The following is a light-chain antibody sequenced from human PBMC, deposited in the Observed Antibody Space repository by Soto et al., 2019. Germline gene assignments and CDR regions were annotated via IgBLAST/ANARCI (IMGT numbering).Light chain of an antibody. CDR1: QSINNR. CDR3: QHYNTYPWT. V-gene: IGKV1-5*01. Sequence: IQMTQSPSTLSASIGDRVTITCRASQSINNRLAWYQQMPGKAPNLLIYDASTLESGVPSRFRGSGSGTEFTLTISSLQPGDFATYYCQHYNTYPWTFGQGTKVDIK. CDR2: DAS. J-gene: IGKJ1*01.